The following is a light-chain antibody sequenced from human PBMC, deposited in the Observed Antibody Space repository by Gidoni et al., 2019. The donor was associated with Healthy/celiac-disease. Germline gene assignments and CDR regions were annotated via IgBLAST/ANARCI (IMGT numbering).Light chain of an antibody. CDR1: QSISSY. CDR3: QQSYSTPRYT. V-gene: IGKV1-39*01. Sequence: DLQMTQSPSSLSASVGDRVTITCRASQSISSYLNWYQQKPGKAPKVLIYAASSLQSGVPSRFSGSGSGTDFTLTISSLQPEDFATYYCQQSYSTPRYTFXXXTKXEIK. J-gene: IGKJ2*01. CDR2: AAS.